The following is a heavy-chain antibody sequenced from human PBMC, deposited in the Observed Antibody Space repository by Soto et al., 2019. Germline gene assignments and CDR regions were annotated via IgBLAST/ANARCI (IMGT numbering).Heavy chain of an antibody. CDR1: GFTFSSYA. V-gene: IGHV3-23*01. CDR2: ISGSGGST. Sequence: PGGSLRLSCAASGFTFSSYAMSWVRQAPGKGLEWVSAISGSGGSTYYADSVKGRFTISRDNSKNTLYLQMDSLRAEDTAVYYCAKSVAGTRAPNWLDPWGQGTLVTVSS. D-gene: IGHD6-19*01. J-gene: IGHJ5*02. CDR3: AKSVAGTRAPNWLDP.